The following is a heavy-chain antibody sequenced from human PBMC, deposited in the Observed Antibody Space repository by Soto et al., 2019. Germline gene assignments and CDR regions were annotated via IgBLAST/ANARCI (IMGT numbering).Heavy chain of an antibody. J-gene: IGHJ6*02. D-gene: IGHD3-3*01. CDR1: ELTFRGYS. CDR3: ARGHFGVTMDV. CDR2: VNGGGDIT. Sequence: EVQLLESGGGLVQPGGSLGPSLEALELTFRGYSRFGSRKAPGKGLGGVSGVNGGGDITYYAESVKGRFTISRDNSKNTLYLQMNSLRAEDTAVFYCARGHFGVTMDVWGQGTTVTVSS. V-gene: IGHV3-23*01.